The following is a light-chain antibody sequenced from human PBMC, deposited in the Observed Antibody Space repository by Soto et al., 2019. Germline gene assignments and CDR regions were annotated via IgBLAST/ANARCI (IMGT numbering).Light chain of an antibody. CDR1: QSVTGSY. Sequence: EIVLTQSPGTLSLSPGERATLSCRAIQSVTGSYLAWYQQRPGQAPRLLIYGASSRATGIPDRFSGSGSGADFTLTISRLEPEDSAVYYCQQYGTSPFNFGQGTKLEI. J-gene: IGKJ2*01. V-gene: IGKV3-20*01. CDR3: QQYGTSPFN. CDR2: GAS.